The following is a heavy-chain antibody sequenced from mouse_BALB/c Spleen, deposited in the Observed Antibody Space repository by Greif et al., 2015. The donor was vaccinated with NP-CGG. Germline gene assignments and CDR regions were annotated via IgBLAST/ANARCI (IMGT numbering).Heavy chain of an antibody. V-gene: IGHV2-9*02. Sequence: QVQLKQSGPGLVAPSQSLSITCTVSGFSLTSYGVHWVRQPPGKGLEWLGVIWAGGSTNYNSALMSRLSISKDNSKSQFFLKMKSLQTDDTDMYCCAGRPYDCYAMDYWGQGTSVTGSS. CDR2: IWAGGST. CDR3: AGRPYDCYAMDY. CDR1: GFSLTSYG. J-gene: IGHJ4*01.